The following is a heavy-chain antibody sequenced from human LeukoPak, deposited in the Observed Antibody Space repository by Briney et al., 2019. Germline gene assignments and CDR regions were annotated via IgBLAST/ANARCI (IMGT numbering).Heavy chain of an antibody. CDR3: ARTPHIVVVVAATPYYYGMDV. CDR2: TNHSGST. J-gene: IGHJ6*04. CDR1: GGSFSGYY. V-gene: IGHV4-34*01. Sequence: SETLSLTCAVYGGSFSGYYWSWIRQPPGKGLEWIGETNHSGSTNYNPSLKCRVTISVDTSKNQFSLKLSSVTAADTAVYYCARTPHIVVVVAATPYYYGMDVWGKGTTVTVSS. D-gene: IGHD2-15*01.